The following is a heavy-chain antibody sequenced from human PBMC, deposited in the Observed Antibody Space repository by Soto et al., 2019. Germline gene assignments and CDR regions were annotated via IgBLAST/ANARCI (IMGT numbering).Heavy chain of an antibody. Sequence: QVQLVQSGAEVKKPGSSVKVSCKASGGTFSSYAISWVRQAPGQGLEWMGGIIPIFGTANYAQKFQGRVTITADDSTSTAYMELSSLRSEDTAVYYCARDSGGEQQLVLGYWGQGTLVTVSS. D-gene: IGHD6-13*01. CDR1: GGTFSSYA. CDR3: ARDSGGEQQLVLGY. CDR2: IIPIFGTA. V-gene: IGHV1-69*12. J-gene: IGHJ4*02.